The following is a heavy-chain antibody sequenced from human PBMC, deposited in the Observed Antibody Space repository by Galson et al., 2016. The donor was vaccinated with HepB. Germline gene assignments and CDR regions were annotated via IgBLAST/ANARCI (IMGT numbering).Heavy chain of an antibody. J-gene: IGHJ2*01. CDR2: INTGNGAT. V-gene: IGHV1-3*04. CDR1: GDTFTNYA. CDR3: TLGCSRTFCSPLRYFDL. D-gene: IGHD2-2*01. Sequence: SVKVSCKASGDTFTNYAVHWVRQAPGQWLEWMGWINTGNGATKYSQKFQGRVTFTRDTSANIAYMELSGLRSEDTAVYYCTLGCSRTFCSPLRYFDLWGRGTLVTVSS.